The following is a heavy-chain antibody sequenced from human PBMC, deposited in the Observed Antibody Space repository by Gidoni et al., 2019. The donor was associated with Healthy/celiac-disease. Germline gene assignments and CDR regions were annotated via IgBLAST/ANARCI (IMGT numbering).Heavy chain of an antibody. Sequence: QVQLVQSGAEVKKPGASVKVSCKASGYTFTSYYMHWVRQAPGQGLEWMGIINPSGGSTSYAQKFQGRVTMTRDTSTSTVYMELSSLRSEDTAVYYCARGQRVVTTVSGWFDPWGQGTLVTVSS. CDR2: INPSGGST. D-gene: IGHD4-17*01. J-gene: IGHJ5*02. V-gene: IGHV1-46*03. CDR3: ARGQRVVTTVSGWFDP. CDR1: GYTFTSYY.